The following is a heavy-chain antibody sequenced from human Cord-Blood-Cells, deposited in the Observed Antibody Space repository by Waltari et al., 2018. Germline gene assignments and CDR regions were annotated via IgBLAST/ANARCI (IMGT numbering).Heavy chain of an antibody. D-gene: IGHD7-27*01. J-gene: IGHJ5*02. CDR3: ARQTGNWFDP. V-gene: IGHV4-39*01. CDR2: IYFVGRT. Sequence: QLQLQESGPGLVKPSETLSLTCPVPGGPISSSSYNWGWIRQPPGKGLEWIGGIYFVGRTYYNPSLKSRVTISVDTSKNQFSLKLSSGTATDTAVYYCARQTGNWFDPWGQGTLVTVSS. CDR1: GGPISSSSYN.